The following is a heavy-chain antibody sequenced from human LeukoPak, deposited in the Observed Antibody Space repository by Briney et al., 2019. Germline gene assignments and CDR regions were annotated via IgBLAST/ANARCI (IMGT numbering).Heavy chain of an antibody. J-gene: IGHJ4*02. CDR2: IYYSGST. D-gene: IGHD5-18*01. V-gene: IGHV4-39*01. CDR1: GGSISSSSYY. CDR3: ARHRIQLWAAGGYYFDY. Sequence: NPSETLSLTCTVSGGSISSSSYYWGWIRQPPGRGLEWIGSIYYSGSTYYNPSLKSRVTISVDTSKDQFSLKLSSVTAADTAVYYCARHRIQLWAAGGYYFDYWGQGTLVTVSS.